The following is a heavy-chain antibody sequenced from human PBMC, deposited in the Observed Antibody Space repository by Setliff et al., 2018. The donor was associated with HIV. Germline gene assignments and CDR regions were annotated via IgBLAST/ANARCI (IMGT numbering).Heavy chain of an antibody. V-gene: IGHV1-69*05. Sequence: ASVKVSCKPSGYTFTTYGLSWVRQAPGQGLEWMGGIIPIFGTANYAQKFQGRVTITTDESTSTAYMELRRLRFDDTAVDYCARDVEHMMDVWGQGTTVTVSS. CDR2: IIPIFGTA. CDR1: GYTFTTYG. J-gene: IGHJ6*02. CDR3: ARDVEHMMDV.